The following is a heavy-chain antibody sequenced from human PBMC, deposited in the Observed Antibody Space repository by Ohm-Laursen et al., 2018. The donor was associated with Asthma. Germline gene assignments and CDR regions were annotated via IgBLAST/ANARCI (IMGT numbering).Heavy chain of an antibody. CDR3: WSHSGYEDY. CDR2: IWSDGSNE. V-gene: IGHV3-33*07. CDR1: GFAFSRYG. J-gene: IGHJ4*02. D-gene: IGHD5-12*01. Sequence: SLRLSCAASGFAFSRYGMYWVRQAPGKGLQWVAVIWSDGSNEDYAESVKGRFAISRDNSKNTLYLQMNSLRAEDLAVYYCWSHSGYEDYWGQGTLVTGSS.